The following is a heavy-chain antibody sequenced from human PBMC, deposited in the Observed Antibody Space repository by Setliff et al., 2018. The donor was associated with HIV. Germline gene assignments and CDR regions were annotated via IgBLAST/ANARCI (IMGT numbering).Heavy chain of an antibody. CDR1: GGSISSHY. CDR2: MYYSGTT. J-gene: IGHJ6*03. D-gene: IGHD3-10*01. Sequence: SETLSLTCTVSGGSISSHYWSWIRQPPGKGLEWIGYMYYSGTTYYNPTLKSRVSISIDTPKNQFSLKLTSMTAADTAVYYCVRTGSSTSWGIYYYYYMDIWGKGSTVTVSS. V-gene: IGHV4-59*04. CDR3: VRTGSSTSWGIYYYYYMDI.